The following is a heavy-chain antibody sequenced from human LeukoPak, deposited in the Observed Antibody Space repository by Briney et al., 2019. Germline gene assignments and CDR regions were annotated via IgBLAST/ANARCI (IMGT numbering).Heavy chain of an antibody. V-gene: IGHV3-7*01. Sequence: GGSLRLSCAASGFTFSSYWMSWVRQAPGKGLEWVANIKQDGSEKYYVDSVKGRFTISRDNAKNSLYLQMNSLRAEDTAVYYCARLYYGDYPYYFDYWGQGTLVTVSS. J-gene: IGHJ4*02. CDR2: IKQDGSEK. CDR3: ARLYYGDYPYYFDY. D-gene: IGHD4-17*01. CDR1: GFTFSSYW.